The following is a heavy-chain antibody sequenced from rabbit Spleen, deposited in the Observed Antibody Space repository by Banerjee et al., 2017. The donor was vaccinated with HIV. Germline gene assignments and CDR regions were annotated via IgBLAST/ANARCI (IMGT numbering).Heavy chain of an antibody. V-gene: IGHV1S47*01. CDR1: GFSFSSRYY. D-gene: IGHD4-1*01. J-gene: IGHJ3*01. Sequence: QEQLEESGGDLVKPGASLTLTCTASGFSFSSRYYMCWVRQAPGKGPEWIACIDNGDGSTYYASWVNGRFTISRSTSLNTVTLQMTSLIAADTATYFCARDGVFYVSSGWGLTRLDLWAQAPWSPS. CDR2: IDNGDGST. CDR3: ARDGVFYVSSGWGLTRLDL.